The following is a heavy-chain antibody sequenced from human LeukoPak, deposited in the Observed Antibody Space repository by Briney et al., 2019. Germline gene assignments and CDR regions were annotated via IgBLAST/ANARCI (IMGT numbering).Heavy chain of an antibody. CDR1: GYTFTSYA. D-gene: IGHD3-22*01. CDR2: IIPIFGTA. J-gene: IGHJ4*02. V-gene: IGHV1-69*06. Sequence: ASVKVSCKASGYTFTSYAMNWVRQAPGQGLEWMGWIIPIFGTANYAQKFQGRVTITADKSTSTAYMELSSLRSEDTAVYYCAREKNYYDSSGLLWGQGTLVTVSS. CDR3: AREKNYYDSSGLL.